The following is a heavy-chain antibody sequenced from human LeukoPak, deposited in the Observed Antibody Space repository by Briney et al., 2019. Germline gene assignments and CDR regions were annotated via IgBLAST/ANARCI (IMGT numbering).Heavy chain of an antibody. D-gene: IGHD6-19*01. CDR1: GYTFIDYY. V-gene: IGHV1-2*06. CDR2: VNPNRGDT. CDR3: ARNPDEHWLDESENWYFDL. J-gene: IGHJ2*01. Sequence: ASVKVSCKASGYTFIDYYLHWLRQAPGQGLEWMGRVNPNRGDTKPAQKFQGRVIMTRDTSISVAYMELSSLQSDDTAVYYCARNPDEHWLDESENWYFDLWGSGTLVTVSS.